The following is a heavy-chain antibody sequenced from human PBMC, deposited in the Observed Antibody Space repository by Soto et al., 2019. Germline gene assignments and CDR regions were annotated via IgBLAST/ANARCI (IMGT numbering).Heavy chain of an antibody. CDR1: GGTFSSYA. J-gene: IGHJ6*02. D-gene: IGHD4-17*01. Sequence: ASVKVSCKASGGTFSSYAISWVRQAPGQGLEWMGGIIPIFGTANYAQKFQGRVTITADESTSTAYMELSSLRSEDTAVYYCARIKPYGDYFSYYYYGMDVWGQGTTVTVSS. CDR2: IIPIFGTA. V-gene: IGHV1-69*13. CDR3: ARIKPYGDYFSYYYYGMDV.